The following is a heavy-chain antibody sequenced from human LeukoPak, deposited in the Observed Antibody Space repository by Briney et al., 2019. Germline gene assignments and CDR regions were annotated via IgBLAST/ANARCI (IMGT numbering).Heavy chain of an antibody. J-gene: IGHJ4*02. D-gene: IGHD2-21*02. CDR2: ISTTSSTI. V-gene: IGHV3-48*01. CDR3: AKAYEAYCGGDCYSFFDY. Sequence: AGTLRLSCAASGFTFSGYGMNWVRQAPGKGLEWVSYISTTSSTIYYADSVKGRFTMSRDNSKNTVNLQMNSLRAEDTAVYYCAKAYEAYCGGDCYSFFDYWGQGTLVTVSS. CDR1: GFTFSGYG.